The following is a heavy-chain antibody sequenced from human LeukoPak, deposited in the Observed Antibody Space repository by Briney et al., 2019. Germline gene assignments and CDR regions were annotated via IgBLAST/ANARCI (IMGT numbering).Heavy chain of an antibody. J-gene: IGHJ4*02. CDR3: ARGSGWCDY. CDR2: THYSGST. CDR1: GGSISGYS. D-gene: IGHD6-19*01. Sequence: PSETLSLTCTVSGGSISGYSWSWFRQPPGKGLEWVGYTHYSGSTNYTPSLKSRVTISADTSKSQFSLKLTSVTAADTAVYYCARGSGWCDYWGQGTLVTVSS. V-gene: IGHV4-59*01.